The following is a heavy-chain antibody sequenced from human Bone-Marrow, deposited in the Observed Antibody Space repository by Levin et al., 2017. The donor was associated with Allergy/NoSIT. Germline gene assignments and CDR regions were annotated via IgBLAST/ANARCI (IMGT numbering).Heavy chain of an antibody. V-gene: IGHV4-59*08. J-gene: IGHJ5*01. CDR1: GASISSFY. Sequence: SQTLSLPCTVSGASISSFYWSWIRQPPGKGLEWIVYIYYSGSTNYSPSLKSRVSMSADMSRNQVYLTMSSVTAADTAVYYCARQAVPAAMNGFDSWGQGTLVTVSS. CDR3: ARQAVPAAMNGFDS. CDR2: IYYSGST. D-gene: IGHD2-2*01.